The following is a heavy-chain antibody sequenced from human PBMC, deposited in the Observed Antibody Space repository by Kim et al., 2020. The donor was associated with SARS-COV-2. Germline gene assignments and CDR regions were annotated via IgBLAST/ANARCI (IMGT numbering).Heavy chain of an antibody. Sequence: GRFTISRDNAKNSLYLQMNSLRAEDTAVYYCARDPHYYDSTNTQRWYFDLWGRGTLVAVSS. CDR3: ARDPHYYDSTNTQRWYFDL. J-gene: IGHJ2*01. V-gene: IGHV3-11*01. D-gene: IGHD3-22*01.